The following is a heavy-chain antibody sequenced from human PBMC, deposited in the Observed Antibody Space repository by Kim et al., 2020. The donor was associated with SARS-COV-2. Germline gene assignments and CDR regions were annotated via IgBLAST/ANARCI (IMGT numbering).Heavy chain of an antibody. CDR1: GFRFSSYW. D-gene: IGHD1-1*01. Sequence: GGSLRLSCVVSGFRFSSYWMNWVRQAPGKGLEWVASIREDGGEKDYVDSVRGRLTISRDNANNSLYLQMSGLTVEDTAIYYCARDRGVERFDSWGEGTLVTVSS. V-gene: IGHV3-7*01. J-gene: IGHJ4*02. CDR3: ARDRGVERFDS. CDR2: IREDGGEK.